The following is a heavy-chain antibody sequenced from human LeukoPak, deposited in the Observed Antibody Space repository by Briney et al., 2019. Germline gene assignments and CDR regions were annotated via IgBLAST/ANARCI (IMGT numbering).Heavy chain of an antibody. D-gene: IGHD3-16*02. V-gene: IGHV3-23*01. CDR3: ARNYRAAPPAYFDY. J-gene: IGHJ4*02. CDR2: ISGSGGST. CDR1: GFTFSSYA. Sequence: GGSLRLSCAASGFTFSSYAMSWVRQAPGKGLEWVSGISGSGGSTYYADSVKGRFTISRDNSKNTLYLQMNSLRAEDTAVYYCARNYRAAPPAYFDYWGQGTLVTVSS.